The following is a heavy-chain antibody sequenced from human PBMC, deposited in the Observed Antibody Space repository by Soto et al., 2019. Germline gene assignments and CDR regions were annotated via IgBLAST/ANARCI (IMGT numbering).Heavy chain of an antibody. CDR2: VGSRNSET. J-gene: IGHJ3*01. CDR1: GFPFRSYS. V-gene: IGHV3-48*02. CDR3: ARIRITMVVVAPRAFDV. Sequence: PGGSLRLSCTATGFPFRSYSMNWVRQAPGKGLEWVSYVGSRNSETSYADSVKGRFTISRDNAKNSLYLQMDSLRDEDTAVYYCARIRITMVVVAPRAFDVWGQGTMVTV. D-gene: IGHD3-22*01.